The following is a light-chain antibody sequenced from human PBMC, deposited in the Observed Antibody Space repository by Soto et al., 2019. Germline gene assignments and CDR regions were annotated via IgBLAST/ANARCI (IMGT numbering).Light chain of an antibody. CDR3: QQYGSSPYT. V-gene: IGKV3-15*01. Sequence: EIVLTQSPATLSVSPGDRVTLSCRASQSVDINLAWYQQKAGQAPRLLVYGASTKATDMPGRFSGRGSGTEFTLTINNLQSEDFAVYYCQQYGSSPYTFGQGTKLEIK. CDR1: QSVDIN. CDR2: GAS. J-gene: IGKJ2*01.